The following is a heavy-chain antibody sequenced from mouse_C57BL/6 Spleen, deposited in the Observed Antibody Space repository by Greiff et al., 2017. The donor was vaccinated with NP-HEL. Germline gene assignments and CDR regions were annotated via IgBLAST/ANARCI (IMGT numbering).Heavy chain of an antibody. CDR1: GYTFTSYW. J-gene: IGHJ3*01. Sequence: QVQLQQPGAELVMPGASVKLSCKASGYTFTSYWMHWVKQRPGQGLEWIGEIDPSDSYTNYNQKFKGKSTLTVDKSSSTAYMQLSSLTSEDSAVYYCARGNYDHSAWCADWGQGTLVTVSA. CDR2: IDPSDSYT. D-gene: IGHD2-4*01. CDR3: ARGNYDHSAWCAD. V-gene: IGHV1-69*01.